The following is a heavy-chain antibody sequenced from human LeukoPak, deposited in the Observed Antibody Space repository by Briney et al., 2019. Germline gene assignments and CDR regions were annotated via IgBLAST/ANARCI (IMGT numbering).Heavy chain of an antibody. CDR3: SRGGDYPFHS. D-gene: IGHD3-10*01. CDR2: IHHSGGI. V-gene: IGHV4-4*02. CDR1: GDSISSDIW. Sequence: PSETLSLTCAVSGDSISSDIWWNWVRQPPGKGLEWIGEIHHSGGINYNPSLKSRVTISLDKSKNQFSLELNSVTAADTALYYCSRGGDYPFHSWGQGTLVTVSS. J-gene: IGHJ5*01.